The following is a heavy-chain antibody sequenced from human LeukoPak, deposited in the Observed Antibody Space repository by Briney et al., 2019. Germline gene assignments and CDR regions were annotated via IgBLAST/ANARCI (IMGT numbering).Heavy chain of an antibody. D-gene: IGHD3-10*01. V-gene: IGHV3-7*01. CDR2: IKQDGGEK. CDR3: ARDRGFGQADV. Sequence: GGSLRLSCAASGFTFSGYWMSWLRQAPGKGLEWVANIKQDGGEKYYVDSVKGRFTISGDNAKNSLYLQMNSLRAEDTAVYYCARDRGFGQADVWGKGTTVTVSS. J-gene: IGHJ6*04. CDR1: GFTFSGYW.